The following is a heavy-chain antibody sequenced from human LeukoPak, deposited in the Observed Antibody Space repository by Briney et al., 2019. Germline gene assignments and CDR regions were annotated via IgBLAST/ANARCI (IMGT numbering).Heavy chain of an antibody. V-gene: IGHV3-7*01. D-gene: IGHD3-3*01. CDR1: GFTFSSYW. CDR3: ARSITIFGVATDY. J-gene: IGHJ4*02. CDR2: IKQDGSEK. Sequence: PGGSLRLSCAASGFTFSSYWMSWVRQAPGKGLEWVANIKQDGSEKYYVDSVEGRFTISRDNAKNSLYLQMNSLRAVDTAVYYCARSITIFGVATDYWGQGTLVTVSS.